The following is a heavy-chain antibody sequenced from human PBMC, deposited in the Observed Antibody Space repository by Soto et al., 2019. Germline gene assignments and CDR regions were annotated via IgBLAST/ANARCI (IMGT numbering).Heavy chain of an antibody. Sequence: GGSLRLACAASGFTFTRYSMNWVRQAPGKGLEWVSSISSTTNYIYYGDSMKGRFTISRDNAKNSLYLEMNSLRAEDTAVYYCARESEDLTSNFDYWGQGTLVTVSS. CDR2: ISSTTNYI. CDR3: ARESEDLTSNFDY. V-gene: IGHV3-21*06. J-gene: IGHJ4*02. CDR1: GFTFTRYS.